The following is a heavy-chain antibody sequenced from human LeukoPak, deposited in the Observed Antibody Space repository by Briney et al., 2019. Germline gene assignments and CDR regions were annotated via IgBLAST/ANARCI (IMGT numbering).Heavy chain of an antibody. CDR1: GFTFSSYA. V-gene: IGHV3-64*01. CDR2: ISSNGGST. Sequence: GGSLRLSCAASGFTFSSYAMHWVRQAPGKGLEYVSAISSNGGSTYYANSVKGRFTISRDNSKNTLYLQMGSLRAEDMAVYYCARDREGWHFCSSTSCSKGAFDIWGQGTMVTVSS. D-gene: IGHD2-2*01. J-gene: IGHJ3*02. CDR3: ARDREGWHFCSSTSCSKGAFDI.